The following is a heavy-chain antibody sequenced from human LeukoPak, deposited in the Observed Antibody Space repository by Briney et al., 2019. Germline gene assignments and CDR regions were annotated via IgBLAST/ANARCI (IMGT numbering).Heavy chain of an antibody. CDR1: GGTFSSYA. CDR2: IIPILGIA. V-gene: IGHV1-69*04. Sequence: GASVKVSCKASGGTFSSYAISWVRQAPGQGLEWMGRIIPILGIANYAQKFQGRVTITADKSTSTAYMELSSLRSEDTAVYYCARDVPRVGTVPLYYFDYWGQGTLVTVSS. CDR3: ARDVPRVGTVPLYYFDY. J-gene: IGHJ4*02. D-gene: IGHD4-17*01.